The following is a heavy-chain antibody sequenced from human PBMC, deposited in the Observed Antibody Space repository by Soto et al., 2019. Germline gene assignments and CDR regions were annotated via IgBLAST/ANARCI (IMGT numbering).Heavy chain of an antibody. D-gene: IGHD3-10*01. J-gene: IGHJ4*02. Sequence: DVQLLESGGGLVQPGGSLRLSCGASGFIFSNYAMSWVRQAPGKGLEWVSGLTSSGDRSSYADSVNGRFTIFRDNSKNTLYLQMNSLRADDTAVYYCAPYRGGQGVYFEYWGQGTLVTVSS. CDR1: GFIFSNYA. CDR3: APYRGGQGVYFEY. V-gene: IGHV3-23*01. CDR2: LTSSGDRS.